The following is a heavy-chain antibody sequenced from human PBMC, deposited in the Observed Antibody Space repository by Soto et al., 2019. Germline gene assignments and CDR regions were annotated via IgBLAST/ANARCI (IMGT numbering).Heavy chain of an antibody. D-gene: IGHD5-18*01. CDR1: GGSISSSSYY. CDR3: ARLTYSYGLDY. J-gene: IGHJ4*02. Sequence: QLQLQESGPGLVKPSETLSLTCTVSGGSISSSSYYWGWIRQPPGKGLEWIGSIYYSGSTYYNPSLKSRGTISVDTSKNQFSLKLSSVTAADTAVYYCARLTYSYGLDYWGQGTLVTVSS. CDR2: IYYSGST. V-gene: IGHV4-39*01.